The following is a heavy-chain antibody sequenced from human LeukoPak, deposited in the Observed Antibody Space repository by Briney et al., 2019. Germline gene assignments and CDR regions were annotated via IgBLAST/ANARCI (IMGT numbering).Heavy chain of an antibody. D-gene: IGHD4-17*01. Sequence: SETLSLTCTVSGYSITSGQYWGWIRQPPEKGLEWIGTIFHSGSTYYNPSLKSRVTISVDTSKNQFSLKLSSVTAADTAVYYCARYDYGDYDAFDIWGQGTMVTVSS. CDR1: GYSITSGQY. CDR3: ARYDYGDYDAFDI. J-gene: IGHJ3*02. V-gene: IGHV4-38-2*02. CDR2: IFHSGST.